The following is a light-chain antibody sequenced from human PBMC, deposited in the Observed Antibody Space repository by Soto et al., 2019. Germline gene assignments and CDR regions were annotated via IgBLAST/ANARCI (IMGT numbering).Light chain of an antibody. CDR1: SSDVGSYNL. CDR3: CSYAGSSAYV. V-gene: IGLV2-23*02. J-gene: IGLJ1*01. CDR2: EVS. Sequence: ALTQPASVSGSPGQSITISCTGTSSDVGSYNLVSWYQQHPGKAPKLMIYEVSKRPSGVSNRFSGSKSGNTASLTISGLQAEDEADSYCCSYAGSSAYVFGTGTKVTVL.